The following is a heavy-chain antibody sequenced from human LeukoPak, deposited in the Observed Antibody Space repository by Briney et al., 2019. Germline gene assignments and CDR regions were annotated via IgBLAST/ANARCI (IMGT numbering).Heavy chain of an antibody. CDR1: GGSISSSSYY. D-gene: IGHD5-24*01. V-gene: IGHV4-39*07. CDR3: AREGGYNLGYYFDY. Sequence: SETLSLTCTVSGGSISSSSYYWGWIRQPPGKGLEWIGSIYYSGSTYYNPSLKSRVTISVDTPKNQFSLKLSSVTAADTAVYYCAREGGYNLGYYFDYWGQGTLVTVSS. J-gene: IGHJ4*02. CDR2: IYYSGST.